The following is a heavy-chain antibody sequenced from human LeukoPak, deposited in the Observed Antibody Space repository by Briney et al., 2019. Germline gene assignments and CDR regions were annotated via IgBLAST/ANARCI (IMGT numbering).Heavy chain of an antibody. J-gene: IGHJ3*02. D-gene: IGHD3-3*01. CDR2: IYPGDSDT. CDR1: GYRFTSYW. V-gene: IGHV5-51*01. Sequence: GESLKISCKGSGYRFTSYWIGWVRQMPGKGLEWMGIIYPGDSDTRYSPSFQGQVTISADKSISTAYLQWSSLKASDTAMYYCARRYYDFWSGGNDAFDTWGQGTMVTVSS. CDR3: ARRYYDFWSGGNDAFDT.